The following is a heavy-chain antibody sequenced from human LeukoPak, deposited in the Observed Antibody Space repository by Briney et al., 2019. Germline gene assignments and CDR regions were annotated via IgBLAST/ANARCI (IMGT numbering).Heavy chain of an antibody. V-gene: IGHV1-2*02. CDR1: GCTFTGYY. J-gene: IGHJ4*02. Sequence: GASVKVSCKASGCTFTGYYMHWVRQAPGQGLEWMGWINPNSGGTNYAQKFQGRVTMTRDTSISTAYMELSRLRSDDTAVYYCARGGGWGPPYYFDYWGQGTLVTVSS. CDR3: ARGGGWGPPYYFDY. D-gene: IGHD3-16*01. CDR2: INPNSGGT.